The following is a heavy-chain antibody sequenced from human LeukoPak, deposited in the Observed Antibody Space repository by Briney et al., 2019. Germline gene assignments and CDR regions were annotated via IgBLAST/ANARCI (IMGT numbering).Heavy chain of an antibody. J-gene: IGHJ4*02. Sequence: GASVKVSCKASGGTFSSYVISWVRQAPGQGLEWMGRIIPILGIANYAQKFQGRVTITADKSTSTAYMELSSLRSEDTAVYYCARGQHPQDYDFWSGSRGDYFDYWGQGTLVTVSS. CDR3: ARGQHPQDYDFWSGSRGDYFDY. V-gene: IGHV1-69*04. CDR1: GGTFSSYV. D-gene: IGHD3-3*01. CDR2: IIPILGIA.